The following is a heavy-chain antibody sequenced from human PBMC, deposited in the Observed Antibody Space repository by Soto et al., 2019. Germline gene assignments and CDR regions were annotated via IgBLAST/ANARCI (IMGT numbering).Heavy chain of an antibody. D-gene: IGHD3-9*01. CDR2: ISSDGSTT. CDR1: GFSFRSYW. CDR3: AREYYGVLTGYYNDF. V-gene: IGHV3-74*01. Sequence: EGQLVESGGDLVQSGGSLGLSCAASGFSFRSYWMHWVRQAPGKGLVWVARISSDGSTTTYADSARGRFIISRDNDATIRYLQMCSLRAEDTAVYYCAREYYGVLTGYYNDFWGQGTLFTVSS. J-gene: IGHJ4*02.